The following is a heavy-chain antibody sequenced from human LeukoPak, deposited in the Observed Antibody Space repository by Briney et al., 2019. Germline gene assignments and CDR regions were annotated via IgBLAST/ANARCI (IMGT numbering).Heavy chain of an antibody. CDR3: ARREGTVTTLWFDP. V-gene: IGHV4-61*10. Sequence: SETLSLTCTVSGGSISSGSYYWSWIRQPAGKGLEWIGYIYYSGSTNYNPSLKSRVTISVDTSKNQFSLKLSSVTAADTAVYYCARREGTVTTLWFDPWGQGTLVTVSS. CDR1: GGSISSGSYY. CDR2: IYYSGST. J-gene: IGHJ5*02. D-gene: IGHD4-17*01.